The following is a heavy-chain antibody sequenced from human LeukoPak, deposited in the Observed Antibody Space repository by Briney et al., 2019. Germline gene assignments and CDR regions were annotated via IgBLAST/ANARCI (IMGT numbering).Heavy chain of an antibody. Sequence: SETLSLTCTVSGGSISSYYWSWIRQPPGKGLEWIGYIYYSGSTNYNPSLKSRVTISVDTSKNQFSLKLSSVTAADTAVYYCARYCSGGSCYSGHYYYYYGMDVWGQGTTVTVSS. J-gene: IGHJ6*02. D-gene: IGHD2-15*01. CDR1: GGSISSYY. CDR3: ARYCSGGSCYSGHYYYYYGMDV. CDR2: IYYSGST. V-gene: IGHV4-59*01.